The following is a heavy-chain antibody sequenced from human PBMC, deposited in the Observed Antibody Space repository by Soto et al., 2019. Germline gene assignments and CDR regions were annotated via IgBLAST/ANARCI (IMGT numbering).Heavy chain of an antibody. Sequence: GGSLRLSCAASGFTFSSYGMHWVRQAPGKGLEWVAVISYDGSNKYYADSVKGRFTISRDNSKNTLYLQMNSLRAEDTAVYYCAKDRRIQLWSRGLDYWGQGTLVTVSS. CDR3: AKDRRIQLWSRGLDY. D-gene: IGHD5-18*01. CDR2: ISYDGSNK. V-gene: IGHV3-30*18. J-gene: IGHJ4*02. CDR1: GFTFSSYG.